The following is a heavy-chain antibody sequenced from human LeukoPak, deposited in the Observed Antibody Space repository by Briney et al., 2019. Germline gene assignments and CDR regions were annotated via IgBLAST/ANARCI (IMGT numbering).Heavy chain of an antibody. CDR1: GGSISSSSYY. V-gene: IGHV4-39*01. CDR3: ARVAYDILTGFTDAFDI. Sequence: SETLSLTCTVSGGSISSSSYYWGWIRQPPGKGLEWIGSIYYSGSTYYNPSLKSRVTISVDTSKNQFSLKLSSVTAADTAVYYCARVAYDILTGFTDAFDIWGQGTMVTVSS. J-gene: IGHJ3*02. CDR2: IYYSGST. D-gene: IGHD3-9*01.